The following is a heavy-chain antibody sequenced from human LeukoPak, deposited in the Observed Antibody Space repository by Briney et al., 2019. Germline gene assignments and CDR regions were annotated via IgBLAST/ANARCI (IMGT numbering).Heavy chain of an antibody. CDR2: ISAYNGNT. CDR3: ARVLNSSGWYEGSNYYYYYMDV. CDR1: GYTFTSYG. J-gene: IGHJ6*03. V-gene: IGHV1-18*01. Sequence: ASVKVSCKASGYTFTSYGISWVRQAPGQGLEWMGWISAYNGNTNYAQKLQGRVTMTTDTSTSTAYMELRSLRSDDTVVYYCARVLNSSGWYEGSNYYYYYMDVWGKGTTVTVSS. D-gene: IGHD6-19*01.